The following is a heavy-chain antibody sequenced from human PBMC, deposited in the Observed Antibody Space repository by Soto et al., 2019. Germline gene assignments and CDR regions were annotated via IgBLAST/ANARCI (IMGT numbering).Heavy chain of an antibody. V-gene: IGHV1-46*03. D-gene: IGHD3-3*01. Sequence: ASVKVSCKAIGYSFTSHYMHWVRQAPGQGLEWMGTIYPGGVNIGYAQKFKRRVTMTKDTSTSTVYMELNSLTSEDTAVYYCARASVDWSYFYYSGMDVWGQGTTVTVSS. CDR1: GYSFTSHY. J-gene: IGHJ6*02. CDR3: ARASVDWSYFYYSGMDV. CDR2: IYPGGVNI.